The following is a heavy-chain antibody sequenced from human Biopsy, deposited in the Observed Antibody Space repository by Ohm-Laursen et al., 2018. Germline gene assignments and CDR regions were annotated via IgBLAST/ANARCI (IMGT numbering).Heavy chain of an antibody. CDR3: ARDYDTSGYYYVS. D-gene: IGHD3-22*01. CDR2: IFYRGST. J-gene: IGHJ5*02. V-gene: IGHV4-39*01. CDR1: GGSISNNNYY. Sequence: TLSLTCTVSGGSISNNNYYWGWLRQPPGKGLEWIGSIFYRGSTHYKPSLKSRVNISVDTSKNQFSLKLTSVTAADTAVYYCARDYDTSGYYYVSWGQGTLVTVSS.